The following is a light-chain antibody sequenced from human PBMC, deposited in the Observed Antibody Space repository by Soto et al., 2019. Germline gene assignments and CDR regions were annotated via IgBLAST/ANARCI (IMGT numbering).Light chain of an antibody. J-gene: IGLJ1*01. V-gene: IGLV1-51*01. CDR2: DDN. CDR3: GSWDSSLSAYV. Sequence: QSVLTQPASVSASLGQSITISCTGTSSDVGGYNYVSWYQQRPGKAPKLLIYDDNKRPSGIPDRFSGSKSGTSATLGITGFQTGDEADYYCGSWDSSLSAYVFGTGTKVTVL. CDR1: SSDVGGYNY.